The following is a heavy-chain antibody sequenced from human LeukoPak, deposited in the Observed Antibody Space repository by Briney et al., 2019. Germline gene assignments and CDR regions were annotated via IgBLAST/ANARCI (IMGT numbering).Heavy chain of an antibody. J-gene: IGHJ4*02. CDR2: IGTVADT. V-gene: IGHV3-13*01. CDR3: ARGWGGHGRSWGALDF. D-gene: IGHD3-16*01. Sequence: GGSLRLSCAASGFNFKNYDFHWVRQVAGKRLEWVAGIGTVADTFYPDPVMGRFTISRENAKNSFYLQMNSLRAGDTAVYYCARGWGGHGRSWGALDFWDQGILVTVSS. CDR1: GFNFKNYD.